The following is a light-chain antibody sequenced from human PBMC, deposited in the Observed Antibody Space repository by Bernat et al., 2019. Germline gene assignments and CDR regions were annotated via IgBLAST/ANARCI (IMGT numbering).Light chain of an antibody. J-gene: IGKJ2*01. CDR3: RQYGSSPPYT. CDR1: QSVSSSY. CDR2: GAS. V-gene: IGKV3-20*01. Sequence: EIVLTQSPGTLSLSPGERATLSCRASQSVSSSYLAWYQQKPGQAPRLLIYGASSRATGIPNRLSGSGAGTAFTRTISRLEPEDFAVYYWRQYGSSPPYTLGQGTKQEIK.